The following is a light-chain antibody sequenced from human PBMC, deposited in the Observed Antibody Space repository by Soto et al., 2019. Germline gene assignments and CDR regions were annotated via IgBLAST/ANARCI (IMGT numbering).Light chain of an antibody. J-gene: IGLJ1*01. CDR2: EVS. V-gene: IGLV2-8*01. Sequence: QSVLTHLPSASGSPGHSVIISCTGTSIDARGYNYVSLDQQHPVKAPKLMIYEVSKRPSGVPDLFSGSRSGNTASLTLSGLQAEAEADYYCSSYAGSNNFVFGTRGKVTVL. CDR1: SIDARGYNY. CDR3: SSYAGSNNFV.